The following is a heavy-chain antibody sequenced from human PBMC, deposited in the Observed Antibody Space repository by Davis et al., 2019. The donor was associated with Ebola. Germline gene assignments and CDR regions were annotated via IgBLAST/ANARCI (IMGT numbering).Heavy chain of an antibody. Sequence: SETLSLTCTVSGGSISSGDYYWSWIRQPPGKGLEWIGYIYYSGSTNYNPSLKSRVTISVDTSKNQFSLKLSSVTAADTAVYYCARESNYVRFDPWGQGTLVTVSS. CDR3: ARESNYVRFDP. D-gene: IGHD4-11*01. J-gene: IGHJ5*02. CDR1: GGSISSGDYY. CDR2: IYYSGST. V-gene: IGHV4-61*08.